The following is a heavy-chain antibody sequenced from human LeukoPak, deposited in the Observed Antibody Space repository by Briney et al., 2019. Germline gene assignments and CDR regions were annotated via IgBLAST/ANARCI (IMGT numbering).Heavy chain of an antibody. D-gene: IGHD3-22*01. J-gene: IGHJ6*03. Sequence: PRGSLRLSCAASGFTFSSYAMSWVRQAPGKGLEWVSAISGSGGSTYYADSVKGRFTISRDNSKNTLYLQMNSLRAEDTAVYYCAKGVDYYDSSGYPLYYMDVWGKGTTVTVSS. CDR3: AKGVDYYDSSGYPLYYMDV. V-gene: IGHV3-23*01. CDR1: GFTFSSYA. CDR2: ISGSGGST.